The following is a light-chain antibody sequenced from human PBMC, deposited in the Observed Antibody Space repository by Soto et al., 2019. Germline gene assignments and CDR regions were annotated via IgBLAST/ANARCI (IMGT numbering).Light chain of an antibody. Sequence: EIVLTQSPATLSLSPGERATLSCRASQSVSTYLAWYQQKPGQPPRLLSYDASNRATGIPARFSGSGSGTDVTLTISSLEPEDFSFYYCQQRSNWPPLTFGGGTKVESK. CDR3: QQRSNWPPLT. CDR2: DAS. V-gene: IGKV3-11*01. CDR1: QSVSTY. J-gene: IGKJ4*01.